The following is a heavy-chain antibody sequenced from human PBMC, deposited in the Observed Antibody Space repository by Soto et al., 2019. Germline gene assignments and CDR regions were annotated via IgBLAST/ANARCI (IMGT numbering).Heavy chain of an antibody. J-gene: IGHJ4*02. CDR2: INIYSGDA. CDR1: GYTFTSYG. CDR3: ARALYYYDNSGLAY. V-gene: IGHV1-18*01. Sequence: QVRLEQSGPEVKKTGASVKVSCKASGYTFTSYGISWMRQAPGQGLEWMGWINIYSGDANYAQRFQDRVTMTRDTSANTVYMEVRSLRSDDTAVYYCARALYYYDNSGLAYWGQGTLVTVSS. D-gene: IGHD3-22*01.